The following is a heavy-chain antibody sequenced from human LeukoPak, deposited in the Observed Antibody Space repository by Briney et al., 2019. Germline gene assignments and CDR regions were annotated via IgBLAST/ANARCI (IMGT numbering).Heavy chain of an antibody. CDR1: SGSIRIRNYY. Sequence: SGTLSLTCTVSSGSIRIRNYYWGWIRQPPGKGLEWIGSIYYSGNTYYNPSLESRVTISVDTSKNQFSLKLSSVTAADTAVYYCARHWVSSGTNWFDPWGQGTLVTVSS. CDR2: IYYSGNT. D-gene: IGHD3-22*01. V-gene: IGHV4-39*01. J-gene: IGHJ5*02. CDR3: ARHWVSSGTNWFDP.